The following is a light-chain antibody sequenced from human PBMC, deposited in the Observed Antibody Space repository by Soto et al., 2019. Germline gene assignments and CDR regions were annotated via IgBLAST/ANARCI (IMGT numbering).Light chain of an antibody. CDR3: QHYGTSAL. V-gene: IGKV3-20*01. CDR2: AS. CDR1: QTVSDMY. Sequence: EIVLTQSPGTLSLSPGERATLSCRASQTVSDMYLAWYQQQPGQAPRLIIYASNRPRGIPDRFSGSGSGTDITLTSGRLEHECFAVYCCQHYGTSALFGQGTKVDIK. J-gene: IGKJ3*01.